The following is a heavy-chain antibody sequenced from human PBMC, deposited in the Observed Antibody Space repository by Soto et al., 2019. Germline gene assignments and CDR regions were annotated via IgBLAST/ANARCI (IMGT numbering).Heavy chain of an antibody. D-gene: IGHD3-10*01. Sequence: GGSLRLSCAASGFTFSTYTMNWVRQAPGKGLEWISSISSSSSYIYYAGSVKGRFTISRDKAKNSLFLQMNSLRADDTAVYYCVTGSLSGGAYLDFWGPGTKVTVYS. J-gene: IGHJ4*02. V-gene: IGHV3-21*01. CDR2: ISSSSSYI. CDR1: GFTFSTYT. CDR3: VTGSLSGGAYLDF.